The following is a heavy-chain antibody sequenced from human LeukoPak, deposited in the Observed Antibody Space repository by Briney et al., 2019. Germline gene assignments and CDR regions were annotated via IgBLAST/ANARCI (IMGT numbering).Heavy chain of an antibody. CDR2: IYYSGST. V-gene: IGHV4-39*07. CDR3: ASTAVVPAAIVY. D-gene: IGHD2-2*02. J-gene: IGHJ4*02. Sequence: SETLSLTCTVSGGSISSSSYYWGWIRQPPGKGLEWIGSIYYSGSTYYNPSLKSRVTISVDTSKNQFSLKLSSVTAADTAVYYCASTAVVPAAIVYWGQGTLVTVSS. CDR1: GGSISSSSYY.